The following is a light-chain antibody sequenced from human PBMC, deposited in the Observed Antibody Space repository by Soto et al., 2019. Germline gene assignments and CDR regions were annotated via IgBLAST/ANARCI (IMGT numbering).Light chain of an antibody. V-gene: IGKV3-11*01. J-gene: IGKJ4*01. CDR1: QSVSTY. CDR2: DAS. Sequence: EIVLTQSPATLSLSPGERATLSCRASQSVSTYLAWYQQKPGQAPRLLIHDASSRATGIPARFSGSGSGTDFTLTISSLEPEDFAVYYCQQRSHWPQNTFGGGTKVQIK. CDR3: QQRSHWPQNT.